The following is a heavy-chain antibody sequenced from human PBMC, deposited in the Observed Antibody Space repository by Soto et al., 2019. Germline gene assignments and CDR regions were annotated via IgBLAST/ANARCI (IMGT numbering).Heavy chain of an antibody. J-gene: IGHJ6*02. CDR1: GYTFTSYG. V-gene: IGHV1-18*01. D-gene: IGHD1-7*01. CDR3: ARVRGSTGTTSHYYYGMDV. Sequence: QVQLVQSGAEVKKPGASVKVSCKASGYTFTSYGISWVRQAPGQGLEWMGWISAYNGNTNYAQKLQGRVTMTTDTSTSTAYIELRSLRSDDTAVYYCARVRGSTGTTSHYYYGMDVWGQGTTVTVSS. CDR2: ISAYNGNT.